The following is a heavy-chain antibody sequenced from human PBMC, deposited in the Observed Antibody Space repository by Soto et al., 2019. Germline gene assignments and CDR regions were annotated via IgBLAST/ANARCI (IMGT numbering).Heavy chain of an antibody. D-gene: IGHD3-16*01. Sequence: QVQLQESGPGLVKPSQTLSLTCTVSGGSISSGAYYWSWIRQHLGKGLEWIGYIYYSGNTYYNPSLKSRVTICGDTSKNQFSLKLSYVTAADTAVYYCARVGLRLGDYFYYWGQGTLVSVSS. CDR2: IYYSGNT. J-gene: IGHJ4*02. V-gene: IGHV4-31*03. CDR1: GGSISSGAYY. CDR3: ARVGLRLGDYFYY.